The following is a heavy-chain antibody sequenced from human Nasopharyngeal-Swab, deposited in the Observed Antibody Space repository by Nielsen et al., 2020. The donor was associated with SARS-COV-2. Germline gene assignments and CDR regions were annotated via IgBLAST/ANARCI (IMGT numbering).Heavy chain of an antibody. CDR3: AKDREYSNYVVDY. D-gene: IGHD4-11*01. Sequence: GESLKISCAASGFTFSSYSMNWVRQVPGKGLEWVSSISSSSSYIYYADSVKGRFTISRDNSKNTLYLQMNSLRAEDTAVYYCAKDREYSNYVVDYWGQGTLVTVSS. CDR2: ISSSSSYI. CDR1: GFTFSSYS. J-gene: IGHJ4*02. V-gene: IGHV3-21*04.